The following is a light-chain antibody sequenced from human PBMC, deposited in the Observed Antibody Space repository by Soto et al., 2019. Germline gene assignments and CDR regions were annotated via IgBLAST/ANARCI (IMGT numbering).Light chain of an antibody. Sequence: DIQMTQSPSTLSASVGDRVTITCRASQSISSWLAWYQQKPGKAPKLLIYDASILESGVPSRFSGSGSGTAFTLTISILQPDDFATYYCQQYNSYSYTFGQGTKLEIK. V-gene: IGKV1-5*01. CDR3: QQYNSYSYT. CDR1: QSISSW. CDR2: DAS. J-gene: IGKJ2*01.